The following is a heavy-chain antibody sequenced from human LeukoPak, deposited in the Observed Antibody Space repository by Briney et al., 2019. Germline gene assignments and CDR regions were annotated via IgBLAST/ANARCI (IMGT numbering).Heavy chain of an antibody. V-gene: IGHV1-2*02. CDR2: INSNSGGT. Sequence: ASVKVSCKASGGTFSNYAMNWVRQAPGQGLEWMGWINSNSGGTKYAQKFQGSVIMTRDTSISTAYMELSRLKSDDTAVYYCARGRIHSWSDAFDIWGQGTTVTVSS. D-gene: IGHD5-18*01. J-gene: IGHJ3*02. CDR1: GGTFSNYA. CDR3: ARGRIHSWSDAFDI.